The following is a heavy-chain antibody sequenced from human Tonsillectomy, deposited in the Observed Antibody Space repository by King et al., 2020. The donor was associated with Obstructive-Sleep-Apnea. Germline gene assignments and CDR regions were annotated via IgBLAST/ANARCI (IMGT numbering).Heavy chain of an antibody. J-gene: IGHJ6*02. CDR2: INSDWSPT. Sequence: VQLVESGGGLVQPGGSLRLSCAASGFTFSSYWMHWVRQAPGKGLVWVSRINSDWSPTTYADSVKGRFTISRDNAKNTLHLQMSSLGAEDTAVYFCARDRDCRSTSCFFGMDVWGQGTTVTVSS. CDR3: ARDRDCRSTSCFFGMDV. V-gene: IGHV3-74*01. CDR1: GFTFSSYW. D-gene: IGHD2-2*01.